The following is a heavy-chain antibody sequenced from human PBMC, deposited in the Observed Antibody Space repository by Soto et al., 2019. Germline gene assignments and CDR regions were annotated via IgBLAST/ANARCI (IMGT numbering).Heavy chain of an antibody. J-gene: IGHJ6*02. D-gene: IGHD5-18*01. CDR2: IRSKAYGGTT. CDR3: TTSPHIQLWSHGYYYYYGMDV. CDR1: GFTFGDYA. Sequence: PGGSLRLSCTASGFTFGDYAMSWFRQAPGKGLEWVGFIRSKAYGGTTEYAASVKGRFTISRDDSKSIAYLQMNSLKTEDTAVYYCTTSPHIQLWSHGYYYYYGMDVWGQGTTVTVSS. V-gene: IGHV3-49*03.